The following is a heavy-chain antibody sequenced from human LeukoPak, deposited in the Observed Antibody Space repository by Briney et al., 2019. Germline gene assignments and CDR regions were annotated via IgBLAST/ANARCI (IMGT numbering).Heavy chain of an antibody. CDR3: ASSSSAYNWFDP. J-gene: IGHJ5*02. Sequence: SETLSLTCTVSGGSISSSSYYWGWIRQPPGKGLEWIGSIYYSGSTYYNPSLKSRVTISVDTSKNQFSLKLSSVTAADTAVYYCASSSSAYNWFDPWGQGTLVTVSS. CDR1: GGSISSSSYY. CDR2: IYYSGST. V-gene: IGHV4-39*07. D-gene: IGHD6-6*01.